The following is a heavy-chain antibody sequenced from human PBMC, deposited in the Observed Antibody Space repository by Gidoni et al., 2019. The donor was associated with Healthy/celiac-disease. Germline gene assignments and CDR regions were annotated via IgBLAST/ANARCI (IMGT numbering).Heavy chain of an antibody. D-gene: IGHD5-18*01. CDR3: ARDLRGGSGYSHKGLDY. CDR2: INPSGGRT. CDR1: GYTFTSYY. J-gene: IGHJ4*02. V-gene: IGHV1-46*01. Sequence: QVQLVQSGAEVKKPGASVKVSCKASGYTFTSYYMHWVRQAPGQGLEWMGIINPSGGRTSYAQKFQGRVTMTRDTSTSTVYMELSSLRSEDTAVYYCARDLRGGSGYSHKGLDYWGQGTLVTVSS.